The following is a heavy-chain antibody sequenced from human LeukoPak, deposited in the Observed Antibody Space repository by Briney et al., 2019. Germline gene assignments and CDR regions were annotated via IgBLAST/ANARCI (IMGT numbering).Heavy chain of an antibody. D-gene: IGHD2-2*01. Sequence: GGSLRLSCAASGFTFSSYAMHWVRQAPGKGLEWVTVISYDGSNKYYADSVKGRFTISRDNSKNTLYLQMNSLRAEDTAVYYCARGPSQLVVPAARQARYYGMDVWGQGTTVTVSS. CDR1: GFTFSSYA. V-gene: IGHV3-30*04. CDR2: ISYDGSNK. J-gene: IGHJ6*02. CDR3: ARGPSQLVVPAARQARYYGMDV.